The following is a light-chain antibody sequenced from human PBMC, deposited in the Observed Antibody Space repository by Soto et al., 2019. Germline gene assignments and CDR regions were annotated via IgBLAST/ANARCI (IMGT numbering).Light chain of an antibody. CDR3: QQRRNWPLT. V-gene: IGKV3-11*01. J-gene: IGKJ4*01. CDR2: DAS. CDR1: QSVNSY. Sequence: EIVLTQSPATLSLSPGERATLSCRASQSVNSYLAWYQQRHGQAPRLLIYDASNRATGIPARFSGSGSGTDFTLTISSLEPEDFAVYYCQQRRNWPLTFGGGTKVEIK.